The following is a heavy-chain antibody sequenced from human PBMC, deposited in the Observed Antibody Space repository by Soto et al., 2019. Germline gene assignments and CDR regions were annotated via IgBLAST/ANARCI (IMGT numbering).Heavy chain of an antibody. CDR2: ISAYNGNT. CDR1: GYTFTSYG. J-gene: IGHJ6*03. V-gene: IGHV1-18*01. CDR3: ARTTVTTQGLYYMDV. D-gene: IGHD4-17*01. Sequence: ASVKVSCKASGYTFTSYGISWVRQAPGQGLEWMGWISAYNGNTNYAQKLQGRVTMTTDTSTSTAYMELRSLRSDDTAVYYCARTTVTTQGLYYMDVWGKGTTVTVSS.